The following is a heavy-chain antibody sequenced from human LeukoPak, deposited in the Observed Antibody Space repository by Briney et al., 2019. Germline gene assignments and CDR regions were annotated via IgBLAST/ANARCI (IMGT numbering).Heavy chain of an antibody. D-gene: IGHD3-10*01. CDR3: ARGPQSGGLWGMDV. V-gene: IGHV1-2*02. J-gene: IGHJ6*02. CDR1: GYTFTGYY. Sequence: ASVKVSCKASGYTFTGYYMHWVRQAPGQGLEWMGWICPKSGGTNYAQKFQGRVTMTGDTSISTAYMELKSLGSEHTAVYYCARGPQSGGLWGMDVWGQGTTVTVSS. CDR2: ICPKSGGT.